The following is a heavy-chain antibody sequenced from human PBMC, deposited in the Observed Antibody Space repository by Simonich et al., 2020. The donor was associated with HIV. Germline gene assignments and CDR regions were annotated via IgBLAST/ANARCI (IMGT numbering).Heavy chain of an antibody. CDR3: ARHSGYADAFDI. CDR2: IDDSGSP. J-gene: IGHJ3*02. CDR1: GGSFSGYY. Sequence: QVQLQQWGAGLLKPSETLSLTCAVYGGSFSGYYWSWIRQPPGKGLEWIGDIDDSGSPNYSPSLKGRVTISLDTSKNQFSLKLSSVTAADTAVYYCARHSGYADAFDIWGQGTMITVSS. V-gene: IGHV4-34*01. D-gene: IGHD5-12*01.